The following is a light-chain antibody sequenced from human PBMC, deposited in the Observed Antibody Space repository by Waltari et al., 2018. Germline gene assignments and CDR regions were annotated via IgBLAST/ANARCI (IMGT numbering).Light chain of an antibody. Sequence: IVMTQSPAPLAVSLGERATINCKSSQSLFYSPINKTYLAWYQQKPGQSPKLLIYWASARESGVPDRFGGSGSGTYFTLTISSLQAEDVAIYYFQQYYSTPPITFGQGTRLEIK. CDR1: QSLFYSPINKTY. J-gene: IGKJ5*01. CDR2: WAS. V-gene: IGKV4-1*01. CDR3: QQYYSTPPIT.